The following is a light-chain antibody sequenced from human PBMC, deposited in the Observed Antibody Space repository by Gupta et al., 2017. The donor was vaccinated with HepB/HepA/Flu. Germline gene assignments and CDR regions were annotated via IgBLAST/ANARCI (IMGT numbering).Light chain of an antibody. V-gene: IGKV1-5*03. CDR1: QSISSW. Sequence: DIQMTQSPSTLSASVGDRVTITCRASQSISSWLAWYQQKPGKAPNRLIYKASSLESGVPSRCSSGGSGTEFTLTISSLQPDDFATDYCQQYNSYSCTFGRGTKVEIK. CDR2: KAS. J-gene: IGKJ1*01. CDR3: QQYNSYSCT.